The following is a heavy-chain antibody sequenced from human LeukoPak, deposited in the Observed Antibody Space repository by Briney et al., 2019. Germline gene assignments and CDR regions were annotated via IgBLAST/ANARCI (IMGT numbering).Heavy chain of an antibody. Sequence: PGGSLRLSCAASGFTFRNFWMSWVRQAPGKGLEWVANIRQDGSEKYYVDSAKGRFTISRDNAKNSLYLQMNSLRAEDTAVYYCARDLATVTDGLEWGQGTLVTVSS. V-gene: IGHV3-7*01. CDR2: IRQDGSEK. CDR3: ARDLATVTDGLE. CDR1: GFTFRNFW. J-gene: IGHJ4*02. D-gene: IGHD4-17*01.